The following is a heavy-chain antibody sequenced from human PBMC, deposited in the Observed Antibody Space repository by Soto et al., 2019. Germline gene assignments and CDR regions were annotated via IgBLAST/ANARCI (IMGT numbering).Heavy chain of an antibody. D-gene: IGHD3-9*01. V-gene: IGHV1-69*06. J-gene: IGHJ6*02. CDR2: LIPMFGTT. CDR3: ARAVVLTFTRFYDMDV. CDR1: GGTFSSYS. Sequence: QVQLVQSGAEVKTPGSSVKVSCKASGGTFSSYSINWVRQAPGQGLEWMGRLIPMFGTTDYAQRFQGRATFTPDKSTSTASMEVTNLTSEDTAVYYCARAVVLTFTRFYDMDVWGQGTTVTVSS.